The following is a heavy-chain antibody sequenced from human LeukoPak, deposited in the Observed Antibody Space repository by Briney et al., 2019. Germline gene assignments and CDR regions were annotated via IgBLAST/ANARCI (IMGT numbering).Heavy chain of an antibody. D-gene: IGHD6-13*01. V-gene: IGHV4-59*01. CDR2: IYYSGST. Sequence: TETLSLTCSVSGGSISSYYWTWIRQTPGKGLEWIGYIYYSGSTNYNPSLRSRVTISVDTSKNQFSLKLSSVTAADTAVYYCARERVYSSSSYYFDYWGQGTLVTVSS. CDR3: ARERVYSSSSYYFDY. J-gene: IGHJ4*02. CDR1: GGSISSYY.